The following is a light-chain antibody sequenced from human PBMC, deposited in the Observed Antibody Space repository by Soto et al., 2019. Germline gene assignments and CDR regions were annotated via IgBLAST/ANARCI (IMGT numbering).Light chain of an antibody. Sequence: QSALTQPASVSGSPGQSITISCTGTSSDVGNYNYVSWYQQDPGKAPKLMIYEVNNRPSGVSHRFSGSKSGNTASLTISGLQAEDEADYYCSSYTNSNTFVFGGGTKVTVL. CDR2: EVN. J-gene: IGLJ3*02. CDR1: SSDVGNYNY. V-gene: IGLV2-14*01. CDR3: SSYTNSNTFV.